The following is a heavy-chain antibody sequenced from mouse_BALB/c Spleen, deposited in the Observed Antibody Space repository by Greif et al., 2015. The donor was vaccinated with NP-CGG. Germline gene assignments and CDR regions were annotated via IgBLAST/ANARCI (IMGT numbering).Heavy chain of an antibody. J-gene: IGHJ4*01. CDR2: IDPENGDT. CDR1: GFNIKDYY. D-gene: IGHD1-1*02. V-gene: IGHV14-4*02. Sequence: EVQLQQSGAELVRSGASVKLSCTASGFNIKDYYMHWVKQRPEQGLEWIGWIDPENGDTEYAPKFQGKATMTADTSSNTAYRQLSSLTSEDTAVYYWNALCGNYAMDYWGQGTSVTVSS. CDR3: NALCGNYAMDY.